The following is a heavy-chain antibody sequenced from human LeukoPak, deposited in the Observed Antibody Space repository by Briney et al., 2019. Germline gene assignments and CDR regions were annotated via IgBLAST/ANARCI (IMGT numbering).Heavy chain of an antibody. J-gene: IGHJ4*02. CDR3: AAGYSSSRTLLPFDY. Sequence: GASVKVSCKASGYSFNSQGMNWVRQAPGQGLEWMGWISAYNGNTNYAQKLQGRVTMTTDTSTSTAYMELRSLRSDDTAVYYCAAGYSSSRTLLPFDYWGQGTLVTVSS. V-gene: IGHV1-18*01. CDR2: ISAYNGNT. D-gene: IGHD6-13*01. CDR1: GYSFNSQG.